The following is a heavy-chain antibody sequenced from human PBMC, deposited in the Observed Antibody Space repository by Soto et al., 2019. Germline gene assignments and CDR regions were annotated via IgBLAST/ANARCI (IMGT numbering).Heavy chain of an antibody. J-gene: IGHJ4*02. CDR1: GYTFTSYA. Sequence: ASVKVSCKASGYTFTSYAMHWVRQTPGQRLEWMGWINAGNGNTKYSQKFQGRVTITRDTSASTAYMELSSLRSEDTAVYYCARGVGLYSGYDYWGQGTLVTVSS. D-gene: IGHD5-12*01. CDR2: INAGNGNT. V-gene: IGHV1-3*01. CDR3: ARGVGLYSGYDY.